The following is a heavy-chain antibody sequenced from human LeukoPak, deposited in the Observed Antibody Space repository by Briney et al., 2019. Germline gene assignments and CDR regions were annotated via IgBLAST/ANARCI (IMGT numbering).Heavy chain of an antibody. CDR3: ASGRHDFLH. J-gene: IGHJ4*02. D-gene: IGHD3/OR15-3a*01. CDR2: INLDGTEE. CDR1: GFVFSTYW. Sequence: GRSLRLSCAASGFVFSTYWMTWVRQAPGKGLEWVANINLDGTEEHYVDSSLKGRFTISRDNAKNSLYLQMTSLRVEDTAVYYCASGRHDFLHWGQGTLVTVSS. V-gene: IGHV3-7*01.